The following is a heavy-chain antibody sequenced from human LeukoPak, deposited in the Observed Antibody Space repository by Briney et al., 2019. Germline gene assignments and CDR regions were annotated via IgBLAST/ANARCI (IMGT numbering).Heavy chain of an antibody. D-gene: IGHD1-26*01. CDR2: SYYSGST. Sequence: SETLSLTCTVSGGPISSSSYYWGWIRPPPGKGLEWIGSSYYSGSTYYNTYRKSRVTISVDTSKNQFSLKLSSVTAADTAVYYCARLALQEVGATQAYYLDYWGQGTLVTVSS. V-gene: IGHV4-39*07. CDR1: GGPISSSSYY. J-gene: IGHJ4*02. CDR3: ARLALQEVGATQAYYLDY.